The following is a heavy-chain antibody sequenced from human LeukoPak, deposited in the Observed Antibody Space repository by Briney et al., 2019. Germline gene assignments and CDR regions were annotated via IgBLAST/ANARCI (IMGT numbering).Heavy chain of an antibody. CDR1: GYTFTSYG. J-gene: IGHJ4*02. CDR3: ARVPHYYDSSGYFGY. Sequence: GASVKVSCKASGYTFTSYGISWVRQAPGQGLEWMGWISAYNGNTNYAQKLQGRVTMTTDTSTSTAYMELRSLRSDDTAVYYCARVPHYYDSSGYFGYWGQGTLVTVPS. CDR2: ISAYNGNT. V-gene: IGHV1-18*01. D-gene: IGHD3-22*01.